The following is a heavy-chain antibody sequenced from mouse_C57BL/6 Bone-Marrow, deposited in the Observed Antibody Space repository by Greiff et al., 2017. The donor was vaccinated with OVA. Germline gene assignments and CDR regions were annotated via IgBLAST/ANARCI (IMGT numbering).Heavy chain of an antibody. Sequence: QVQLQQPGAELVKPGASLKLSCKASGYTFTSYWMHWVKQRPGQGLEWIGMIHPNSGSTNYNEKFKSKATLTVDKSSSTAYMQLSSLTSEDSAVYYCARYYGNHWYFDVWGTGTTVTVSS. D-gene: IGHD2-1*01. V-gene: IGHV1-64*01. J-gene: IGHJ1*03. CDR1: GYTFTSYW. CDR3: ARYYGNHWYFDV. CDR2: IHPNSGST.